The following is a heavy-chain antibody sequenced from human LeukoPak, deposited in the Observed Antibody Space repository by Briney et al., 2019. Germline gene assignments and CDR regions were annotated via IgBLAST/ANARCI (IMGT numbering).Heavy chain of an antibody. J-gene: IGHJ4*02. CDR3: ARLSVDIVATMTNPQFDY. CDR1: GGSISSGGYY. V-gene: IGHV4-31*03. D-gene: IGHD5-12*01. CDR2: IYYSGST. Sequence: PSQTLSLTCTVSGGSISSGGYYWSWIRQHPGTGLEWIGYIYYSGSTYYNPSLKSRVTISVDTSKNQFSLKLSSVTAADTAVYYCARLSVDIVATMTNPQFDYWGQGTLVTVSS.